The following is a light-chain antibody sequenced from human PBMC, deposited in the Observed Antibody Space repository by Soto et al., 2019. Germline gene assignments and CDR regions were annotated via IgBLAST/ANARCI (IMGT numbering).Light chain of an antibody. CDR3: HHYISYSEP. J-gene: IGKJ1*01. V-gene: IGKV1-5*03. CDR2: KAT. Sequence: DIQMTESPSSLGGARGERVTRSGRGSQTIRSWFARYQQKRGEAPKLLIYKATTLKRGGPSRFSGSGSGTEFTLTVSSLQPDDFATYYCHHYISYSEPVAQGT. CDR1: QTIRSW.